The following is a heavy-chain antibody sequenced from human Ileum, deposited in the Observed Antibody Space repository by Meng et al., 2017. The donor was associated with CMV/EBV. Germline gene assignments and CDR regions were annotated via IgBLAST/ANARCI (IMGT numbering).Heavy chain of an antibody. J-gene: IGHJ2*01. CDR2: IIYDGSDT. CDR1: GFTFSSFW. Sequence: SCAASGFTFSSFWMHWVRKVPGKGLVWVSSIIYDGSDTIYADSVKGRFTISRDNAKNTLYLQMNSLRVEDTAVYYCARGTWRYFDLWGRGTLVTVSS. D-gene: IGHD5-12*01. V-gene: IGHV3-74*01. CDR3: ARGTWRYFDL.